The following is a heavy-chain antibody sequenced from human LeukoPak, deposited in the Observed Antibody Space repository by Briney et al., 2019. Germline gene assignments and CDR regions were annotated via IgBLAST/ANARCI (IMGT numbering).Heavy chain of an antibody. D-gene: IGHD6-19*01. Sequence: QAGESLRLSCVVSGFTFRNYGMSWVRQAPGKGLEWVSAFSGPGVSTYYAESTKGRCTISRDNSKNTLYLQMSSLRVEDTAIYYCAKDPLTTAVAGPFDAWGQGTLVTVSS. CDR2: FSGPGVST. CDR1: GFTFRNYG. CDR3: AKDPLTTAVAGPFDA. J-gene: IGHJ4*02. V-gene: IGHV3-23*01.